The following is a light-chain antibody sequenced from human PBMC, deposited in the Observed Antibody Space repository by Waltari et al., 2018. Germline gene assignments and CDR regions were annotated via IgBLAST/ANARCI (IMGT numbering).Light chain of an antibody. CDR2: DAS. Sequence: PGERATLSCRASQSIRGYLAWYQQRPGQAPRLLIYDASNRATGIPARFSGSGSGTDFTLTISSLEPEDFAFYYCQQRNNWQITFGQGTRLEIK. J-gene: IGKJ5*01. CDR3: QQRNNWQIT. CDR1: QSIRGY. V-gene: IGKV3-11*01.